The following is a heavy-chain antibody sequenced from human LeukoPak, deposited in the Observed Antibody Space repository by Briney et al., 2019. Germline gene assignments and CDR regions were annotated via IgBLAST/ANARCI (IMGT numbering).Heavy chain of an antibody. D-gene: IGHD5-12*01. J-gene: IGHJ4*02. CDR2: ISSSSSYI. V-gene: IGHV3-21*01. CDR1: GFTFSTYW. Sequence: GGSLRLSCAASGFTFSTYWMTWVRQAPGKGLEWVSSISSSSSYIYYADSVKGRFTISRDNAKNSLYLQMNSLRAEDTAVYYCARGAGSDYWGQGTLVTVSS. CDR3: ARGAGSDY.